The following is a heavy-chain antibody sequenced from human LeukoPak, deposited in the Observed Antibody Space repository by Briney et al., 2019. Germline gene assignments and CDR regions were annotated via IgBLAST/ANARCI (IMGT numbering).Heavy chain of an antibody. V-gene: IGHV3-7*04. CDR3: ARVRGDYWFDF. J-gene: IGHJ4*02. D-gene: IGHD4-17*01. Sequence: GRSLRLSCAASGFTLSSFGMHWVRQAPGKGLEWVANIKQGGTEKYYVDSVKGRFTISRDNAKNSLYLQTNSLRVEDTAVYYCARVRGDYWFDFWGQGTLVTVSS. CDR2: IKQGGTEK. CDR1: GFTLSSFG.